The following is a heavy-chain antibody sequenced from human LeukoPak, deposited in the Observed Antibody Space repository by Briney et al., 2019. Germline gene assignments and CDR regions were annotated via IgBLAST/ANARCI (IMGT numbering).Heavy chain of an antibody. Sequence: AGGSLSFSCAASGFPFYTYALNWGRQAPGMGLKWVSAISGRGRNTYYADSVKGQFTISRDNSNNMVYLQMHSLTADDTAVYYCAKDLLYGGDSKDRGAFDVWGQGTMVTVSS. CDR3: AKDLLYGGDSKDRGAFDV. J-gene: IGHJ3*01. D-gene: IGHD2-21*02. CDR2: ISGRGRNT. V-gene: IGHV3-23*01. CDR1: GFPFYTYA.